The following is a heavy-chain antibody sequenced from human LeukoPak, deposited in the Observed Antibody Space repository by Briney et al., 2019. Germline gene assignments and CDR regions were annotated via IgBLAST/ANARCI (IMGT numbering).Heavy chain of an antibody. D-gene: IGHD2-15*01. CDR1: GGTFSSYA. Sequence: ASVKVSCKASGGTFSSYAISWVRQAPGQGLEWMGYINSKNGNTNYAPNLQDRVTMTTVTSTSTAYMELRSLRSDDTAVYYCARAGLTWWDLPDYWGQGTLVTISS. CDR2: INSKNGNT. V-gene: IGHV1-18*01. J-gene: IGHJ4*02. CDR3: ARAGLTWWDLPDY.